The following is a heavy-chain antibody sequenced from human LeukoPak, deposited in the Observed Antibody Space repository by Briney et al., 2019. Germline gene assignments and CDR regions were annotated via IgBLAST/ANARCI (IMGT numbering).Heavy chain of an antibody. CDR3: AKDLGYCSGGSCYWGPVAEQDY. CDR1: GFTFSSYV. CDR2: IWCDGGNK. Sequence: GGSLRLSCAASGFTFSSYVMHWVRQAPGKVLEWVAVIWCDGGNKYYADSVKGRFTISRENSKNTLYLQMNRLRAEDTAVYYCAKDLGYCSGGSCYWGPVAEQDYWGQGTLVTVSS. V-gene: IGHV3-33*06. J-gene: IGHJ4*02. D-gene: IGHD2-15*01.